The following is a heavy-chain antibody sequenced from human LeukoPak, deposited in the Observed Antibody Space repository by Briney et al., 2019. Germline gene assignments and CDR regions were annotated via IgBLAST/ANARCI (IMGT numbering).Heavy chain of an antibody. D-gene: IGHD6-13*01. CDR3: ARVSSRAGMFRYNWFDP. CDR1: GGSISSSSYY. CDR2: IYYSGST. J-gene: IGHJ5*02. Sequence: SETLSLTCTVSGGSISSSSYYWGWIRQPPGKGLEWIGSIYYSGSTYYNPSLKSRVTISVDTSKNQFSLKLSSVTAADTAVYYCARVSSRAGMFRYNWFDPWGQGTLVTVSS. V-gene: IGHV4-39*07.